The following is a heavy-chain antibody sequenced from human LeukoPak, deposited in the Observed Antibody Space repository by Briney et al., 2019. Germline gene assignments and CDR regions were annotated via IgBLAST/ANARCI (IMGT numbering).Heavy chain of an antibody. CDR1: GITLSNYG. D-gene: IGHD4-23*01. CDR3: ASRPDYGGKGIDWYFDL. CDR2: ISDSGGRT. V-gene: IGHV3-23*01. Sequence: GGSLRLSCAVSGITLSNYGMSWVRQAPGKGQEWVAGISDSGGRTNYADSVKGRFTISRDNAKNSLYLQMNSLRAEDTAVYYCASRPDYGGKGIDWYFDLWGRGTLVTVSS. J-gene: IGHJ2*01.